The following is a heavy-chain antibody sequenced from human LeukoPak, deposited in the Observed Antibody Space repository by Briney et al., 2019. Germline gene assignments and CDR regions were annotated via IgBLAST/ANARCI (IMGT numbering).Heavy chain of an antibody. CDR1: GYTFTTYD. D-gene: IGHD3-22*01. CDR3: ARGLGDYYDTSGYYYAVPAH. CDR2: MNPNSGDT. Sequence: ASVKVSCKASGYTFTTYDITWVRQAIGQGLEWMGWMNPNSGDTAYAQKFQGRVAMTRDTSIGTAYMELSSLRSEDTAVYYCARGLGDYYDTSGYYYAVPAHWGQGTLVTVSS. V-gene: IGHV1-8*01. J-gene: IGHJ4*02.